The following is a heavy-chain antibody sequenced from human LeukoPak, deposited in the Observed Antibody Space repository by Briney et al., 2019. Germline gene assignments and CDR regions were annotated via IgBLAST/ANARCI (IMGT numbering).Heavy chain of an antibody. Sequence: GGSLRLSCTTSGLTFSNCVMTWVRQSPGKGLEWVSSISPSGGSTFYADSVKGRFTISRDNSKNTLYLQMSSLGAEDTAAYYCAGGYSDYDFFDSWGQGTLVTVS. D-gene: IGHD5-12*01. CDR3: AGGYSDYDFFDS. V-gene: IGHV3-23*01. CDR2: ISPSGGST. CDR1: GLTFSNCV. J-gene: IGHJ4*02.